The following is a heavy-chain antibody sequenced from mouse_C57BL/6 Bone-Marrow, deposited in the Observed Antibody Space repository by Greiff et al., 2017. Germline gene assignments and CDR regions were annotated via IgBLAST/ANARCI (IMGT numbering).Heavy chain of an antibody. CDR2: ISSGGSYT. D-gene: IGHD1-1*01. J-gene: IGHJ1*03. CDR3: ARRGRRGYFDV. V-gene: IGHV5-6*02. CDR1: GFTFSSYG. Sequence: DVKLVESGGDLVKPGGSLKLSCAASGFTFSSYGMSWVRQTPDKRLEWVATISSGGSYTYYPDSVKGRFTISRDNAKNTLYLQMSSLKSEDTARYYCARRGRRGYFDVWGTGTTVTVSS.